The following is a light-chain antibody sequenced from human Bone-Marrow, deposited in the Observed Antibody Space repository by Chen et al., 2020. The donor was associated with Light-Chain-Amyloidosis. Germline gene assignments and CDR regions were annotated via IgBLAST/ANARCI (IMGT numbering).Light chain of an antibody. CDR2: DNN. J-gene: IGLJ3*02. Sequence: QPVLTQPPSVSAAPGQKVTISCSGSGSNIGNNYVSWYQQLPGTAPKLLIYDNNNRPSGIPDRFSGSKSGTSATLGITGLQTGDEADYCCETWDSSLSAWVFGGGTKLTVL. CDR3: ETWDSSLSAWV. CDR1: GSNIGNNY. V-gene: IGLV1-51*01.